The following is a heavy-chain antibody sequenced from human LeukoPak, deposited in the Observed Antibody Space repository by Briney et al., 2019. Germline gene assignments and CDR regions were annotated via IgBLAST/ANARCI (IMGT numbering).Heavy chain of an antibody. Sequence: GASVKVSCKASGYTFTSYGISWVRQAPGQGLEWMGWISAYNGNTNYAQKLQGRVTMTTDTSTSTAYMELRSLRSDDTAVYYCARDITPDIVVAPAEPWGQGTLVTVSS. CDR1: GYTFTSYG. J-gene: IGHJ5*02. CDR3: ARDITPDIVVAPAEP. CDR2: ISAYNGNT. V-gene: IGHV1-18*01. D-gene: IGHD2-2*01.